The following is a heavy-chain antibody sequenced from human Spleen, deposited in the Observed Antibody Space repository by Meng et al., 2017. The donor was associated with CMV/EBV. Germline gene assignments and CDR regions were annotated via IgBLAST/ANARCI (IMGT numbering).Heavy chain of an antibody. J-gene: IGHJ4*02. CDR2: IYHSGST. Sequence: GSLRLSCTVFGYSITSGYSWGCIRQPPGKGLQWIGSIYHSGSTYYNPSLKGRVTISVDTSKNQFSLKLSSVTAADTAVYYCAREMVSGSGSNYVLGTRTGLDYWGQGTLVTVSS. CDR3: AREMVSGSGSNYVLGTRTGLDY. CDR1: GYSITSGYS. D-gene: IGHD1-26*01. V-gene: IGHV4-38-2*02.